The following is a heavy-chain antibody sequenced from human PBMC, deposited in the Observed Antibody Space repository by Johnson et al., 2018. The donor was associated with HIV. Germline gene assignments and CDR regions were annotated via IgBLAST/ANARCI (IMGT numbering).Heavy chain of an antibody. Sequence: VQLVESGGGVVQPGRSLRLACPVSGFTFSSYWMHWVRQAPGKGLVWVSRINSDGSGTSHADSVKGRFTIARDNARNTLYLQMHSLRAEDMAVYYCARGTRGYNLAPDAFDIWGQGTMVTVSS. D-gene: IGHD5-24*01. V-gene: IGHV3-74*02. CDR3: ARGTRGYNLAPDAFDI. J-gene: IGHJ3*02. CDR2: INSDGSGT. CDR1: GFTFSSYW.